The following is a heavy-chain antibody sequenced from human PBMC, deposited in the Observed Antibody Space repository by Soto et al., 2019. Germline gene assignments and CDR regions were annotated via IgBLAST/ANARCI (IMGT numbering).Heavy chain of an antibody. Sequence: QVQLVESGGGVVQPGKSLRLSCAASGFTFSRYGMHWVRQAPGKGLEWVAIIWYDGSTKYFADSVKGRFTISRDNSKNMVYLQMTSLRADDTAVYYCARPSYDFWSGYYHPFDLWGQGTLVTVSS. J-gene: IGHJ5*02. CDR1: GFTFSRYG. CDR2: IWYDGSTK. V-gene: IGHV3-33*01. CDR3: ARPSYDFWSGYYHPFDL. D-gene: IGHD3-3*01.